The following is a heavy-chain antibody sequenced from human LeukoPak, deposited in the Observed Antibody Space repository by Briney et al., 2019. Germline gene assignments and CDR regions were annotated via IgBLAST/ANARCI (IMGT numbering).Heavy chain of an antibody. CDR3: ARDLYRDSLPVSWFDP. CDR2: LNPKTGDT. V-gene: IGHV1-2*02. CDR1: GYTFTGYY. J-gene: IGHJ5*02. D-gene: IGHD4-11*01. Sequence: ASVKVSCKAPGYTFTGYYVHWVRQAPGQGLQWMGYLNPKTGDTNYAQKLQGRVTMTTDTSTSTAYMELRSLRSDDTAVYYCARDLYRDSLPVSWFDPWGQGTLVTVSS.